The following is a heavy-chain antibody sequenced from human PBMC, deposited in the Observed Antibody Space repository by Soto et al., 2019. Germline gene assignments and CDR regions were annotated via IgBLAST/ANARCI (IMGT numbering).Heavy chain of an antibody. CDR1: GGTFSSYA. V-gene: IGHV1-69*12. CDR2: IIPIFGTA. J-gene: IGHJ5*02. Sequence: QVQLVQSGAEVKKPGSSVKVSCKASGGTFSSYAISWVRQAPGQGLEWMGGIIPIFGTANYAQKFQGRVTITADESTSTGYMELSSLRSEDTAVYYCSGWYCGGDCWGLDPWGQGALVTVFS. CDR3: SGWYCGGDCWGLDP. D-gene: IGHD2-21*02.